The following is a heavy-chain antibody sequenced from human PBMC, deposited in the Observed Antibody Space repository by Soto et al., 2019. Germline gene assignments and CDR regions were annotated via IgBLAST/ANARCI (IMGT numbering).Heavy chain of an antibody. J-gene: IGHJ4*02. CDR3: ARVWSTDYRFGSDY. CDR1: GYTFTSYG. V-gene: IGHV1-18*01. D-gene: IGHD5-12*01. Sequence: ASVKVCCKASGYTFTSYGISWVRQAPGQGLEWMGWISTYNGNTNYAQKLQGRVTMTTDTSTSTAYMELRSLRSDDTAVYYCARVWSTDYRFGSDYWGQGTLVTVSS. CDR2: ISTYNGNT.